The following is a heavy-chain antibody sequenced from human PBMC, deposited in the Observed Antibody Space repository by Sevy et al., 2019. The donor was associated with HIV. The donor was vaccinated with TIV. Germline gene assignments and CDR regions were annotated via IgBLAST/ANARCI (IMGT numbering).Heavy chain of an antibody. CDR1: GFTFSSYA. J-gene: IGHJ4*02. Sequence: GGSLRLSCAASGFTFSSYAMSWVRQAPGKGLEWVSAISGSGGSTYYADSVKGRFTISRDNSKNTLYLQMNSLRAEETAVYYCAKGGTTGPKTNYFDYWGQGTLVTVSS. CDR2: ISGSGGST. D-gene: IGHD1-1*01. V-gene: IGHV3-23*01. CDR3: AKGGTTGPKTNYFDY.